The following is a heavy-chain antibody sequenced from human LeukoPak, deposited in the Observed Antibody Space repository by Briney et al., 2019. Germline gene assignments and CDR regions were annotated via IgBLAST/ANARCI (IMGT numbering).Heavy chain of an antibody. V-gene: IGHV4-34*01. J-gene: IGHJ4*02. CDR2: INHSGST. CDR3: ARGEWLRFFDY. D-gene: IGHD5-12*01. Sequence: SETLSLTCAVYGGSFSGYYWSWIRQPPGKGLEWIGEINHSGSTNYNPSLKSRVTISVDTSKNQFSLKLSSVTAADTAAYYCARGEWLRFFDYWGQGTLVTVSS. CDR1: GGSFSGYY.